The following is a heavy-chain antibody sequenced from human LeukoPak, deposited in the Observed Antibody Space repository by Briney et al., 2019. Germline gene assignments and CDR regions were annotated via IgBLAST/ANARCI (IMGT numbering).Heavy chain of an antibody. CDR2: ISAYNGNT. J-gene: IGHJ6*03. CDR1: GYTFTSYG. V-gene: IGHV1-18*01. CDR3: AREKVVVVPAATHYYYYYYLDV. D-gene: IGHD2-2*01. Sequence: ASVKVSCKASGYTFTSYGISWVRQAPGQGLEWMGWISAYNGNTNYAQKLQGRVTMTTDTSTSTAYMELRSLRSDDTAVYYCAREKVVVVPAATHYYYYYYLDVWGKGTTVAVSS.